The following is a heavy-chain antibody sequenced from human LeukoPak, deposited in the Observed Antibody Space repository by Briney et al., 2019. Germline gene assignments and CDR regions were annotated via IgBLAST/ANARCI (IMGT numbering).Heavy chain of an antibody. D-gene: IGHD3-22*01. V-gene: IGHV3-48*03. CDR1: GFDFGAYE. CDR3: TTLGYHLDS. Sequence: GGSLRLSCAASGFDFGAYETKWVRQAPGKGLEWVAYFAGSDTTTYYADSVKGRFIISRDNARNSLYLQMNSLRAEDTALYYCTTLGYHLDSWGQGTLVTVSS. J-gene: IGHJ4*02. CDR2: FAGSDTTT.